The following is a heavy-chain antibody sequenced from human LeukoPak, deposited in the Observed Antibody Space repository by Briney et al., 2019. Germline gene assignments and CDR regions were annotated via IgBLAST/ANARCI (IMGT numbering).Heavy chain of an antibody. V-gene: IGHV3-30*02. CDR1: GFTLNTYG. Sequence: GGSLRLSCAASGFTLNTYGMHWVRQAPGKGLEWVAFIRFDGSNKYYADSVKGRFTISRDNSKNTLYLQMKSLRPEDTAVYYCARGNGYCSSASCSGNWGQGTLVTVSS. J-gene: IGHJ4*02. CDR2: IRFDGSNK. CDR3: ARGNGYCSSASCSGN. D-gene: IGHD2-2*03.